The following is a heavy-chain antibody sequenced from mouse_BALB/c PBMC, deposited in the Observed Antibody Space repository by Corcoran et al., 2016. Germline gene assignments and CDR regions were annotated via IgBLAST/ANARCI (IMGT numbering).Heavy chain of an antibody. J-gene: IGHJ3*01. V-gene: IGHV1S136*01. Sequence: VQLQQSGPELVKPGASVKMSCKASGYTFTSYVMHWVKQKPGQGLEWIGYINPYNDGTKYNEKFKGKATLTSDKSSSTAYMELSSLTSEDSAVYYCAREGRANWDAFAYWGQGTLVTVSA. D-gene: IGHD4-1*02. CDR2: INPYNDGT. CDR1: GYTFTSYV. CDR3: AREGRANWDAFAY.